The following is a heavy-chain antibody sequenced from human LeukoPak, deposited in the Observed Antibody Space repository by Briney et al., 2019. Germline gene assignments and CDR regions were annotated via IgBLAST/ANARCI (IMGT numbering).Heavy chain of an antibody. V-gene: IGHV3-21*01. CDR2: ISSSSGYT. J-gene: IGHJ6*04. CDR3: ARGEVLLWFGESESGYYYGMDV. CDR1: GFTFSSYS. Sequence: GGSLRLSCAASGFTFSSYSMNWVRQAPGKGLEWDSSISSSSGYTYYADSVKGRFTISRDHAKNSLYLQMNSLRAEDTAVYYCARGEVLLWFGESESGYYYGMDVWGKGTTVTVSS. D-gene: IGHD3-10*01.